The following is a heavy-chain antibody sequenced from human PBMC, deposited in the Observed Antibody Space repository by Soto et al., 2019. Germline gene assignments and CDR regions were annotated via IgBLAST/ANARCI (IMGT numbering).Heavy chain of an antibody. CDR3: AKVPQGAWIQLWVPLYYYGMDV. CDR1: GFTFSSYG. D-gene: IGHD5-18*01. V-gene: IGHV3-30*18. Sequence: PGGSLRLSCAASGFTFSSYGMHWVRQAPGKGLEWVAVISYDGSNKYYADSVKGRFTISRDNSKNTLYLQMNSLRAEDTAVYYCAKVPQGAWIQLWVPLYYYGMDVWGQGTTVTVSS. CDR2: ISYDGSNK. J-gene: IGHJ6*02.